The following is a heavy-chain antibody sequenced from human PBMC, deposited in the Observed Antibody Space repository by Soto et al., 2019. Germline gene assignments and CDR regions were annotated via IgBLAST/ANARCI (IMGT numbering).Heavy chain of an antibody. CDR1: GGSISSYY. CDR2: IYYSGST. D-gene: IGHD4-4*01. Sequence: PSETLSLTCTVSGGSISSYYWSWIRQPPGKGLEWIGYIYYSGSTNYNPSLKSRVTISVDTSKNQFSLKLSSVTAADTAVYYCASSDTVSNNWFDPWGQGTLVTVSS. J-gene: IGHJ5*02. V-gene: IGHV4-59*08. CDR3: ASSDTVSNNWFDP.